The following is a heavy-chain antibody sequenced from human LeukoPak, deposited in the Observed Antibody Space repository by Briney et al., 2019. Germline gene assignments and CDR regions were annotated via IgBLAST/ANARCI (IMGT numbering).Heavy chain of an antibody. CDR3: ARGSGAFDY. V-gene: IGHV4-59*01. Sequence: SETLSLTCAVSGGSIDSYHWTWIRQPPGKGLEWIGYIYYSGSTNYSPSLKSRVTMSVDTSKKQFSLKVTSVTAADTAVYYCARGSGAFDYWGQGTLVTVSS. J-gene: IGHJ4*02. CDR2: IYYSGST. CDR1: GGSIDSYH.